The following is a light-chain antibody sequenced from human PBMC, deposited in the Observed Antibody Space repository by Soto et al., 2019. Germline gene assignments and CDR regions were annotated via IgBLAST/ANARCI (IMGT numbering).Light chain of an antibody. CDR1: SSDVGGYNY. J-gene: IGLJ1*01. V-gene: IGLV2-14*03. CDR2: DVS. Sequence: QSALTQPASVSGSPGQSITISCTGTSSDVGGYNYVSWYQQHPGKAPKLMIYDVSNRPSGVSNRFSGSKSGNTASLTISGLRADDEADYYYSSYTSSSAFVFGTGTKLTVL. CDR3: SSYTSSSAFV.